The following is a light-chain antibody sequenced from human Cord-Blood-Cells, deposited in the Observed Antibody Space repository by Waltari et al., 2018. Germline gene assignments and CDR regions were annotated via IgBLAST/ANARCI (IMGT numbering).Light chain of an antibody. J-gene: IGLJ3*02. CDR3: LLSYSGARV. CDR1: TQAVTSGLY. CDR2: DTS. V-gene: IGLV7-46*01. Sequence: HAVVPQAPSLPVSPGWTVTLTRRSSTQAVTSGLYPYWFQQKPGQAPRTLIYDTSNKHSVTPARFSGSLRGGKAALTLSGAQPEDEAEYYCLLSYSGARVFGGGTKLTVL.